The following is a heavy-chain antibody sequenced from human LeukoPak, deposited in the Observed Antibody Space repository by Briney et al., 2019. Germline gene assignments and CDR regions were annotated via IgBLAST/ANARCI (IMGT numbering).Heavy chain of an antibody. CDR2: ISSSGSTI. J-gene: IGHJ4*02. CDR3: AIARGSSWFRPEYYFDY. V-gene: IGHV3-11*01. Sequence: KAGGSLRLSCAASGFTFSDYYMSWIRQAPGKGLEWVSYISSSGSTIYYADSVKGRFTISRDNAKNSLYLQMNSLRAEDTAVYYCAIARGSSWFRPEYYFDYWGQGTLVTVSS. D-gene: IGHD6-13*01. CDR1: GFTFSDYY.